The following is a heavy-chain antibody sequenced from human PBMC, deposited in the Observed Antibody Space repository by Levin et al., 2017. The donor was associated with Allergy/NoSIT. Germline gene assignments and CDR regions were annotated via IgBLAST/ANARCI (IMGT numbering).Heavy chain of an antibody. J-gene: IGHJ6*02. V-gene: IGHV1-2*02. CDR1: GYTFTGYY. CDR3: ARVPPTYQLLENPPKYFYYGLDV. CDR2: IDPFSGDT. Sequence: ASVKVSCKASGYTFTGYYVHWVRQAPGQGLEWMGWIDPFSGDTNYAQKFQGKVTMTRDTMNTAYLELSRLRSDDTAVYYGARVPPTYQLLENPPKYFYYGLDVWGQGTTVIVSS. D-gene: IGHD2-2*01.